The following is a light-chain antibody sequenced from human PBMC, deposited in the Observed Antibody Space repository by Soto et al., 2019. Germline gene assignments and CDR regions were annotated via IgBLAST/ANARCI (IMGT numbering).Light chain of an antibody. CDR3: QVWDTRSDHYV. CDR1: NIGSKS. V-gene: IGLV3-21*02. Sequence: ELTQPPSVSVAPGQTARITCGGSNIGSKSVHWYQQKPGQAPVLVVYDNTDRPSGIPERLSGSNSGNTATLAISRVEAGDEADYYCQVWDTRSDHYVFGTGTKVTVL. CDR2: DNT. J-gene: IGLJ1*01.